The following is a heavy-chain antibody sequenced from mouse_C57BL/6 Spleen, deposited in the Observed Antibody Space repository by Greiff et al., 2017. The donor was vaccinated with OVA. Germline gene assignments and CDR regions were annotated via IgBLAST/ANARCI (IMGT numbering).Heavy chain of an antibody. CDR2: IYPGDGDT. Sequence: QVQLQQSGAELVKPGASVKISCKASGYAFSSYWMNWVKQRPGKGLEWIGQIYPGDGDTNYNGKFKGKATLTADKSSSTAYMQLSSLTSEDSAVYFCARRDIYYGYFDVWGTGTTVTVSS. D-gene: IGHD2-1*01. J-gene: IGHJ1*03. CDR3: ARRDIYYGYFDV. CDR1: GYAFSSYW. V-gene: IGHV1-80*01.